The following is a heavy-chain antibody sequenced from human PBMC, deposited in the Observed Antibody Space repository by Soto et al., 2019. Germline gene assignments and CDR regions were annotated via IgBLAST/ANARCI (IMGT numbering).Heavy chain of an antibody. CDR1: GGSISSYY. CDR3: ARSQAHYGSGSYFFYYYGMDV. J-gene: IGHJ6*02. D-gene: IGHD3-10*01. Sequence: QVQLQESGPGLVKPSETLSLTCTVSGGSISSYYWSWIRQPPGKGLEWIGYIYYSGSTNYNPSLKCRVTISVDTSKNQFSLKLSSVTAADTAVYYCARSQAHYGSGSYFFYYYGMDVWGQGTTVTVSS. CDR2: IYYSGST. V-gene: IGHV4-59*08.